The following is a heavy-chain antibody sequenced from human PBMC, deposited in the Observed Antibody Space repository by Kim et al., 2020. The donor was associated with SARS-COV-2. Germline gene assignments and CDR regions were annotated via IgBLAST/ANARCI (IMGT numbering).Heavy chain of an antibody. Sequence: SETLSLTCTVSGYSISSGYYWGWIRQPPGKGLEWIGSIYHSGSTYYNPSLKSRVTISVDTSKNQFSLKLSSVTAADTAVYYCARGVVAATWSFDYWGQGT. CDR1: GYSISSGYY. D-gene: IGHD2-15*01. V-gene: IGHV4-38-2*02. J-gene: IGHJ4*02. CDR2: IYHSGST. CDR3: ARGVVAATWSFDY.